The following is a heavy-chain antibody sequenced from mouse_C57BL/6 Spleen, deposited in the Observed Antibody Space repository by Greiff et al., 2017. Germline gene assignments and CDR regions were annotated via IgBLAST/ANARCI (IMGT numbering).Heavy chain of an antibody. J-gene: IGHJ4*01. CDR2: IYPGDGDT. V-gene: IGHV1-82*01. D-gene: IGHD2-5*01. Sequence: QVQLQQSGPELVKPGASVKISCKASGYAFSSSWMNWVKQRPGKGLEWIGRIYPGDGDTNYNGKFKGKATLTADKSSSTAYMQLSSLTSDDSAVYFCARWYSNWGYWGQGTSVTVSS. CDR1: GYAFSSSW. CDR3: ARWYSNWGY.